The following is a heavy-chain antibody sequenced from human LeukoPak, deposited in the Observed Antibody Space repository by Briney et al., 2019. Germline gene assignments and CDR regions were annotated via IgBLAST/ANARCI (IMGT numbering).Heavy chain of an antibody. CDR2: IYYTGTT. Sequence: PSETLSLTCTVSGGSISSSTNYWGWVRQPPGKGLECIGSIYYTGTTYYNPSLKSRVTISVGTSKNQFSLKLSSVTAADTAVYYCARHEEEDGYNAKTFDYWGQGTLVTVSS. J-gene: IGHJ4*02. D-gene: IGHD5-24*01. V-gene: IGHV4-39*01. CDR3: ARHEEEDGYNAKTFDY. CDR1: GGSISSSTNY.